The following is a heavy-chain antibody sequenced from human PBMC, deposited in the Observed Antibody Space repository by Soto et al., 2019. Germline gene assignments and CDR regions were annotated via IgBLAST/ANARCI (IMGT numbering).Heavy chain of an antibody. CDR1: GGSISSSGFY. CDR3: ARGPDPTFYDFWSSLSTYYFDY. D-gene: IGHD3-3*01. V-gene: IGHV4-31*11. J-gene: IGHJ4*02. CDR2: IYYSGNT. Sequence: TLSLTCAVSGGSISSSGFYWSWIRQRPGKGLEWIGYIYYSGNTFYNPSLKSRVTMSVDTSKTQFSLKLSSVTAADTAIYYCARGPDPTFYDFWSSLSTYYFDYWGLGTLVTVSS.